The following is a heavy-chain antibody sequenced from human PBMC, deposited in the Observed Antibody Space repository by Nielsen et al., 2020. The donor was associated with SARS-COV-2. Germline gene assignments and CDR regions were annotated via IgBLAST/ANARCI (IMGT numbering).Heavy chain of an antibody. CDR1: GGSISSGGYY. CDR3: ARVSILTGYYPAWFDP. D-gene: IGHD3-9*01. CDR2: IYYSGST. Sequence: SETLSLTCTVSGGSISSGGYYWSWIRQPPGKGLEWIGYIYYSGSTYYNPSLKSRVTISVDTSKNQFSLKLSSVTAADTAVYYCARVSILTGYYPAWFDPWGQGTLVTVSS. V-gene: IGHV4-30-4*08. J-gene: IGHJ5*02.